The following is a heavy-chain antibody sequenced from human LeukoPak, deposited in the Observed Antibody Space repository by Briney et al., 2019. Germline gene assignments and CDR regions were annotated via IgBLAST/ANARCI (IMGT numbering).Heavy chain of an antibody. CDR2: IYHSGST. CDR1: DYSISSGYY. D-gene: IGHD3-22*01. V-gene: IGHV4-38-2*01. J-gene: IGHJ4*02. CDR3: ARRGPHDSSGYYYFDY. Sequence: PSETLSLTCAVSDYSISSGYYWGWIRQPPGKGLEWIGSIYHSGSTYYNPSLKSRVTISVDMSKNHFSLKLSSVTAADTAVYYCARRGPHDSSGYYYFDYWGQGTLVTVSS.